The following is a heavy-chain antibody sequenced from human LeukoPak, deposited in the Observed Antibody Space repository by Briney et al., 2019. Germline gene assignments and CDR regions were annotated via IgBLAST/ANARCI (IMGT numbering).Heavy chain of an antibody. CDR2: IGSTGTT. J-gene: IGHJ4*02. CDR3: ARNFDS. D-gene: IGHD2/OR15-2a*01. CDR1: GFTSSTYS. Sequence: PGTSLRLSCAVSGFTSSTYSMNWVRQAPGQGLEWVSYIGSTGTTYYGDSVKGRFTMSRDNAENSLYLQMNSLRAEDTAVYYCARNFDSWGQGTLVTVSS. V-gene: IGHV3-48*01.